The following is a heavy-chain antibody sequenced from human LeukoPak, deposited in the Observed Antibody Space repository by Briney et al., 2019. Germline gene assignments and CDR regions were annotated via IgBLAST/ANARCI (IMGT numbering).Heavy chain of an antibody. CDR3: AKVGYGQLGLFDY. CDR2: ISGDGGST. CDR1: GFTFDDYA. D-gene: IGHD5-18*01. V-gene: IGHV3-43*02. J-gene: IGHJ4*02. Sequence: PGGSLRLSCAASGFTFDDYAMHWVRQAPGKGLEWVSLISGDGGSTYYADSVKGRFTISRDNSKNSLYLQMNSLRTEDTVLYYCAKVGYGQLGLFDYWGQGTLVTVSS.